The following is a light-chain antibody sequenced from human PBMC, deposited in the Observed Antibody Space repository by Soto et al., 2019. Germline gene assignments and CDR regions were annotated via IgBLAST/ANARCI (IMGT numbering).Light chain of an antibody. CDR3: CSYARSFVV. V-gene: IGLV2-11*01. J-gene: IGLJ2*01. Sequence: QSVLTQPRSVSGSPGQSVTISCTGTSSDVGGYNYVSWYQQHPGKAPQLIIYDVSKRPSGVPYRFSGSKSGNTASLTISGLQAEDEAYYDGCSYARSFVVFGGGTKVTVL. CDR2: DVS. CDR1: SSDVGGYNY.